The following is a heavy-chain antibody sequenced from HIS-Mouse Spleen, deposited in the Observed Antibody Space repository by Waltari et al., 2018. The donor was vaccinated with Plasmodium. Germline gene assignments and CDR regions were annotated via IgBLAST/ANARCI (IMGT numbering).Heavy chain of an antibody. V-gene: IGHV4-34*01. CDR2: IKHSGST. Sequence: QVQLQQWGAGLLQPSDTLSLTCAVYGVSFSGSYWSWIRPPPGKGLEWIGEIKHSGSTNYNPSLNSRVTISVDTSKNQFSLKLSSVTAADTAVYYCARVTSSGVYWYFDLWGRGTLVTVSS. CDR3: ARVTSSGVYWYFDL. J-gene: IGHJ2*01. CDR1: GVSFSGSY. D-gene: IGHD3-3*01.